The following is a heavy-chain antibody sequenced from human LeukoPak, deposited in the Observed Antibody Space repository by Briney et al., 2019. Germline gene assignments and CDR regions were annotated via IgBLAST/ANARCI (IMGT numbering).Heavy chain of an antibody. V-gene: IGHV3-33*08. D-gene: IGHD3-22*01. Sequence: GGSLRLSCAASGFAFSSYAMSWVRQAPGKGLEWVAVIWYDGSNKYYADSVKGRFTISRDNSKNTLYLQMNSLRAEDTAVYYCASDSSGYNYYFDYWGQGTLVTVSS. J-gene: IGHJ4*02. CDR2: IWYDGSNK. CDR1: GFAFSSYA. CDR3: ASDSSGYNYYFDY.